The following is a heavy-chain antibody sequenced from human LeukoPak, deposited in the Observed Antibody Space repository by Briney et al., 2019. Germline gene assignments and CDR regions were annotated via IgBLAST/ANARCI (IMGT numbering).Heavy chain of an antibody. CDR2: IHNSGST. Sequence: GGSLRLSCAASGFTVTYNFMSWVRQAPGKGLAWVSVIHNSGSTFYADSVRGRFTISRDNSKNTLYLQMNSLRAEDTAVYYCARVVPPTDYGSGSYFWDPYYFDYWGQGTLVTVSS. CDR3: ARVVPPTDYGSGSYFWDPYYFDY. CDR1: GFTVTYNF. D-gene: IGHD3-10*01. J-gene: IGHJ4*02. V-gene: IGHV3-66*01.